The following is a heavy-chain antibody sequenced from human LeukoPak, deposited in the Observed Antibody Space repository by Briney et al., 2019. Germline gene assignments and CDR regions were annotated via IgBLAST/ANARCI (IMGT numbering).Heavy chain of an antibody. D-gene: IGHD1-1*01. Sequence: SETLSLTCTVSGGSISSYYWSWIRQPPGKGLEWIGYIYDSGSTNYNPSLKSRVTISVDTSKNQFSLKLSSVTAADTAVNYCARVGGTNYHYYGMDVWGQGTTVTVSS. CDR2: IYDSGST. CDR1: GGSISSYY. CDR3: ARVGGTNYHYYGMDV. J-gene: IGHJ6*02. V-gene: IGHV4-59*01.